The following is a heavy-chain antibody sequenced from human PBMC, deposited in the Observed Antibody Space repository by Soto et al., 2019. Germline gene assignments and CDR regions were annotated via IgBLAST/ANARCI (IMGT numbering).Heavy chain of an antibody. CDR3: ARSFMGRTMDV. CDR1: GGSVSSGSYY. J-gene: IGHJ6*02. D-gene: IGHD3-10*01. CDR2: ILYSGSP. Sequence: SETLSLTCSVSGGSVSSGSYYWSWIRQPPGKGLEWVGYILYSGSPNYNPSLKSRVTMSLDTSENQFSLKLSSVTTADTAMYYCARSFMGRTMDVWGPGTTVNVSS. V-gene: IGHV4-61*01.